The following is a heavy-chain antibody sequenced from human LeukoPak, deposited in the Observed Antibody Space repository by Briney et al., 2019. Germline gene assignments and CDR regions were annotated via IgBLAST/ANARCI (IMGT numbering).Heavy chain of an antibody. CDR2: IGTLGDT. J-gene: IGHJ4*02. V-gene: IGHV3-13*01. D-gene: IGHD3-22*01. CDR1: GFTFSAFD. CDR3: ARGRHSNYYDSSGYYPY. Sequence: GGSLRLSCAASGFTFSAFDLHWVRQSTGKGLEWVSGIGTLGDTYYADSVKGRFTISRDNAENSLYLQMNSLRAGDTAVYYCARGRHSNYYDSSGYYPYWGQGILVTVSS.